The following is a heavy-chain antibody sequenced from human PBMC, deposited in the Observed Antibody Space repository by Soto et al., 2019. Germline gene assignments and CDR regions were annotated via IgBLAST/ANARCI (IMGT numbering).Heavy chain of an antibody. V-gene: IGHV3-23*01. Sequence: GGSLRLSCAASGFTFNNYAMDWVRQAPGKGLEWVATISGTGGSTYYADSVKGRFTISRDNSKNTLYLQMNSLRVEDTAVYYCAKDRLGGNFDYWGQGTQVTVSS. J-gene: IGHJ4*02. CDR1: GFTFNNYA. CDR2: ISGTGGST. CDR3: AKDRLGGNFDY.